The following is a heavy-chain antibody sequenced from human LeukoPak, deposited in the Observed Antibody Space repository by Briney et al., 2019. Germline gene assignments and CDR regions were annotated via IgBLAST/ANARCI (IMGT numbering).Heavy chain of an antibody. CDR2: IRSKAYGGTT. V-gene: IGHV3-49*04. CDR1: GFTFGDYA. Sequence: PGRSLRLSCTAPGFTFGDYAMSWVRQAPGKGLEWVGFIRSKAYGGTTEYAASVKGRFTISRDDSKSIAYLQMNSLKTEDTAVYYCTRVHDMEQWLLYYFDYWGQGTLVTVSS. J-gene: IGHJ4*02. CDR3: TRVHDMEQWLLYYFDY. D-gene: IGHD6-19*01.